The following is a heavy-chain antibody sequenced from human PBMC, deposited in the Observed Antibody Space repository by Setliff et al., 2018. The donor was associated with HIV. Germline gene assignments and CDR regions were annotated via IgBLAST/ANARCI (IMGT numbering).Heavy chain of an antibody. CDR1: GGSFTSRSYY. Sequence: SETLSLTCTVSGGSFTSRSYYWGWIRQPPGKGLEWIGSIFYSRITYYNPSLKSRVTISVDTFKNQFSLNLTSVTAADTAVYYCARSKTFYDFWGGYYTHGAFKIWGLGTMVTVSS. CDR3: ARSKTFYDFWGGYYTHGAFKI. CDR2: IFYSRIT. V-gene: IGHV4-39*01. J-gene: IGHJ3*02. D-gene: IGHD3-3*01.